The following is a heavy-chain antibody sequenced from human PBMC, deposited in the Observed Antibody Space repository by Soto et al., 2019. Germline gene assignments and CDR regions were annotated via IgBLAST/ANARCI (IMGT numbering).Heavy chain of an antibody. D-gene: IGHD2-15*01. CDR1: GFTVSSNY. Sequence: EVQLVETGGGLIQPGGSLRLSCAVTGFTVSSNYMSWVRQAPGKGLEWVSVIYSGGTTYSADSVKGRSIISRDDSKNTLYLQRNIMRADDTAVYYCERAGWRASRWFDPWGQGTLVTVSS. V-gene: IGHV3-53*02. CDR3: ERAGWRASRWFDP. CDR2: IYSGGTT. J-gene: IGHJ5*02.